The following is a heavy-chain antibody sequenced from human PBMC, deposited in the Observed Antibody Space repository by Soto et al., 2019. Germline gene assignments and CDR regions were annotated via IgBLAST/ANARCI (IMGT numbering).Heavy chain of an antibody. V-gene: IGHV4-38-2*01. Sequence: SETLSLTCAVSGYSITNGYYWGWIRQPPGKGLEWIGSIYHSGNTYYNPSLKSRVTLSIDTSKNQFSLKLRSVTAADTAMYYCARVKLAGRGSFHDWGQGTLVTVSS. CDR1: GYSITNGYY. J-gene: IGHJ4*02. CDR3: ARVKLAGRGSFHD. CDR2: IYHSGNT. D-gene: IGHD3-3*02.